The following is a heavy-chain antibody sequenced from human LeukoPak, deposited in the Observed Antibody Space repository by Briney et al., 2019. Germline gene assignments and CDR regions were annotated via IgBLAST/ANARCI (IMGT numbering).Heavy chain of an antibody. CDR3: AKDPGSGWYHSNYFDY. CDR1: GFTFSSYA. Sequence: GGSLRLSCAASGFTFSSYAMSWVCQAPGKGLEWVSAISGSGGSTYYADSVKGRFTISRDNSKNTLYLQMNSLRAEDTAVYYCAKDPGSGWYHSNYFDYWGQGTLVTVSS. D-gene: IGHD6-19*01. CDR2: ISGSGGST. V-gene: IGHV3-23*01. J-gene: IGHJ4*02.